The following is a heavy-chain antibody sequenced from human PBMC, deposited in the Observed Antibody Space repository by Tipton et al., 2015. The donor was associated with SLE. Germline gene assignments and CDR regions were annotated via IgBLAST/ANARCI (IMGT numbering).Heavy chain of an antibody. CDR2: IYYTGST. CDR3: ARYYTIFEH. V-gene: IGHV4-59*08. Sequence: LRLSCQVSGGSINSHYWSWIRQPPGKGLEWIGYIYYTGSTDYNPSLNSRVTISVDASKNQFSLNLNSVTAADTAVYYCARYYTIFEHWGQGTLVTVSS. CDR1: GGSINSHY. D-gene: IGHD3-3*01. J-gene: IGHJ4*02.